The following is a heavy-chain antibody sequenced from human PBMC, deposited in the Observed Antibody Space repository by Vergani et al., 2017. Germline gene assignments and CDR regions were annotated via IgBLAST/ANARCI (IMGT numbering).Heavy chain of an antibody. V-gene: IGHV3-30-3*01. CDR3: VRDRGLCAGGRCYTEAWDY. CDR1: VFALNRHA. Sequence: QVQLVESGGGVVQPGTSLRLSCVVSVFALNRHAMYWVRQAPGNGLEWVVGISFDGTNEYYPDLVKGRFIISRDIAKNTLYLQVRSLRLEDTGVYHCVRDRGLCAGGRCYTEAWDYWGQGTPVTVSS. CDR2: ISFDGTNE. J-gene: IGHJ4*02. D-gene: IGHD2-2*02.